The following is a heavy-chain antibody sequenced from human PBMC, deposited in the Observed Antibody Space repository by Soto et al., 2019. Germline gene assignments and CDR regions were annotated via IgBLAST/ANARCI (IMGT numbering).Heavy chain of an antibody. CDR2: ISGSGSTI. CDR1: GFTFSSYA. D-gene: IGHD3-3*01. V-gene: IGHV3-23*01. CDR3: AKTAGNDFWSGYYLHYFDY. J-gene: IGHJ4*02. Sequence: EVQLLESGGGLVQPGGSLRLSCAASGFTFSSYAVSWVRQAPGKGPEWISSISGSGSTIYYADSVKGRFTISRDNSKNTLYLQMSSLRAEDTAVYYCAKTAGNDFWSGYYLHYFDYWGQGTLVTVSS.